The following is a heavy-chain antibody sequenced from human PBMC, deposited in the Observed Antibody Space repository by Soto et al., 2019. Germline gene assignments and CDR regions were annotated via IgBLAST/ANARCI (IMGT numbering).Heavy chain of an antibody. V-gene: IGHV3-23*01. J-gene: IGHJ4*02. CDR2: ISGSGGST. CDR3: AKDSTAVAGTDYFDY. D-gene: IGHD6-19*01. Sequence: GESLKISCAASGFTFSSYAMSWVRQAPGKGLEWVSAISGSGGSTYYADSVKGRFTISRDNSKNTLYLQMNSLRAEDTAVYYCAKDSTAVAGTDYFDYWGQGTLVTVSS. CDR1: GFTFSSYA.